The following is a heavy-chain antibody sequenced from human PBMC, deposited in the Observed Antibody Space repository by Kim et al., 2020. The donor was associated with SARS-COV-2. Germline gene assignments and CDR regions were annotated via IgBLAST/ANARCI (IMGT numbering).Heavy chain of an antibody. V-gene: IGHV3-30*07. J-gene: IGHJ4*02. CDR3: ARETLWFGESIVGFFDY. Sequence: KGRITNSRDNSKNKLYLQMNSLRAEDTAVYYCARETLWFGESIVGFFDYWGQGTLVTVSS. D-gene: IGHD3-10*01.